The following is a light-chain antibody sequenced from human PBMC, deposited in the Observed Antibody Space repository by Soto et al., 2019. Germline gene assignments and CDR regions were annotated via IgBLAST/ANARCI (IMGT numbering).Light chain of an antibody. V-gene: IGKV3-11*01. CDR1: QSVSSY. CDR2: DAS. Sequence: EMVVTQSPATLSVSPGERATLSCRASQSVSSYLAWYQQKPGQAPRLLIYDASNRATGIPARFSGSGSGTDFTLTISSLEPEDFAVYYCQQRSNWPITFGQGTRLEIK. J-gene: IGKJ5*01. CDR3: QQRSNWPIT.